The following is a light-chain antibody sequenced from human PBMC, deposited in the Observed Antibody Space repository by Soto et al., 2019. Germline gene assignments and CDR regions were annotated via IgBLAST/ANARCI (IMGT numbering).Light chain of an antibody. V-gene: IGKV3-15*01. CDR1: QSVSSD. J-gene: IGKJ1*01. CDR2: GAS. Sequence: EIVMTQSPATLSLSPGERATLYCRASQSVSSDLAWYQHKPGQAPRLLIYGASTRATGTPAIFSGSGSVTEFTLTISSLQSEDFAVYYCQQYNNWPWTFGQGTRVEIQ. CDR3: QQYNNWPWT.